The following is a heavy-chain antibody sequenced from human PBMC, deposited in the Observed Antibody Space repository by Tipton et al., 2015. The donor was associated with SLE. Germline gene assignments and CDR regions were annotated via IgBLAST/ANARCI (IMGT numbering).Heavy chain of an antibody. CDR2: INHSGST. V-gene: IGHV4-34*01. D-gene: IGHD1-26*01. CDR3: ARSLPSGFHYYYYYMDV. Sequence: TLSLTCAVYGGSFSGYYWSWIRQPPGKGLEWIGEINHSGSTNYNPSLKSRVTISVDTSKNQFSLKLSSVTAADTAVYYCARSLPSGFHYYYYYMDVWGKGTTVTVSS. J-gene: IGHJ6*03. CDR1: GGSFSGYY.